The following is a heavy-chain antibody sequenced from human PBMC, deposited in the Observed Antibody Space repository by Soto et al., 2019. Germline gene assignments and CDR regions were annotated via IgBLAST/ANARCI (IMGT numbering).Heavy chain of an antibody. CDR3: ASRRVGFPFDY. CDR2: IYYTGST. D-gene: IGHD6-25*01. V-gene: IGHV4-59*01. CDR1: GVSISSYY. J-gene: IGHJ4*02. Sequence: QVQLQESGPGLVKPSETLSLTCTVSGVSISSYYWNWIRQTPGKGLEWIGYIYYTGSTYYNPSLRSRVTMSIDTSQSQFSLNLASVTTADTAVYYFASRRVGFPFDYWGQGTLVTVSS.